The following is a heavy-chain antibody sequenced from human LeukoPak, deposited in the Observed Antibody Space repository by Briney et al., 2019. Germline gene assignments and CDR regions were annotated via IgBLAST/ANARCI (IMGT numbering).Heavy chain of an antibody. CDR3: ARGNGALGPVPPAMPPYYYYPMDV. Sequence: GGSLRLSCAASVFTFSSYWMHWVRQAPGKGLVWVSRINSDGSSTSYADSVKGRFTISRDNSKNTLYLQMNSLRSEDTAVYYCARGNGALGPVPPAMPPYYYYPMDVWGQGTTVTVSS. D-gene: IGHD2-2*01. CDR2: INSDGSST. CDR1: VFTFSSYW. J-gene: IGHJ6*02. V-gene: IGHV3-74*01.